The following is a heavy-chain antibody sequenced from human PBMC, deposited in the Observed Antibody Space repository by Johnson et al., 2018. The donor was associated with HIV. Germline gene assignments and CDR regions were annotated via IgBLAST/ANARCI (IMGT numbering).Heavy chain of an antibody. D-gene: IGHD2-21*01. CDR3: ARDGYSGGFDI. CDR1: GFSISYDY. J-gene: IGHJ3*02. CDR2: IYSGGNT. Sequence: VQLVESGGGLVKPGGSLRLSCAASGFSISYDYMSWVRQAPGKGLEWVSSIYSGGNTYHADSGMGRFTISRDKSENTVYLQMNSLRAEDTAVYYCARDGYSGGFDIWGQGTMVTVSP. V-gene: IGHV3-53*04.